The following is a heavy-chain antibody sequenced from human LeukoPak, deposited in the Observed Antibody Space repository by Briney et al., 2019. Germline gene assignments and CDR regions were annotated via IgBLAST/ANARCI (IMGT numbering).Heavy chain of an antibody. CDR1: GYTFTSYG. V-gene: IGHV1-18*01. Sequence: ASVKVSCKASGYTFTSYGISWVRQAPGKGLEWMGWISAWKGNTIYAQKLQGRVTMTTDTSTSTAYMELRSLRSDDTAVYYCARAHIAAAGNYWGQGTLVTISS. CDR2: ISAWKGNT. D-gene: IGHD6-13*01. J-gene: IGHJ4*02. CDR3: ARAHIAAAGNY.